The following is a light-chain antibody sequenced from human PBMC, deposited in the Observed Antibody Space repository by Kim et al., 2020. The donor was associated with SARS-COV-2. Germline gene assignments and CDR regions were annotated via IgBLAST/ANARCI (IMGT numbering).Light chain of an antibody. Sequence: SITISCTGTNSDVGRYNHVSLYHQQPGKAPKLMIFEVTKRPSGISDRFSGSKSGNTASLTISGLQAEDEADYYCCSYAGTNSLAVVFGGGTQLTVL. V-gene: IGLV2-23*02. CDR3: CSYAGTNSLAVV. CDR1: NSDVGRYNH. J-gene: IGLJ2*01. CDR2: EVT.